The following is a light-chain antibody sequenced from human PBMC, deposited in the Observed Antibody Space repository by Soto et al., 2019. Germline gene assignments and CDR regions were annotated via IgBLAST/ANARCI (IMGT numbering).Light chain of an antibody. CDR3: SSYAGSNNLV. CDR2: GNT. Sequence: QSVLTQPPSVSGAPGQRVTISCTGSSSNTGAGYDVHWYQQLPGTAPKLLIYGNTNRPSGVPDRFSGSKSGTSASLAITGLQAEDEADYYCSSYAGSNNLVFGGGTKLTVL. J-gene: IGLJ2*01. CDR1: SSNTGAGYD. V-gene: IGLV1-40*01.